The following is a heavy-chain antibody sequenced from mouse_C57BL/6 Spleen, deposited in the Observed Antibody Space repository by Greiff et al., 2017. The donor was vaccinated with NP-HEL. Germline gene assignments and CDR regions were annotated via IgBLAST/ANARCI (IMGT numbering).Heavy chain of an antibody. CDR1: GYTFTSYT. CDR3: ARFDSKGWFAY. D-gene: IGHD2-5*01. CDR2: INPSSGYT. J-gene: IGHJ3*01. V-gene: IGHV1-4*01. Sequence: VKLQESGAELARPGASVKMSCKASGYTFTSYTMHWVKQRPGQGLEWIGYINPSSGYTKYNQKFKDKATLTADKSSSTAYMQLSSLTSEDSAVYYCARFDSKGWFAYWGQGTLVTVSA.